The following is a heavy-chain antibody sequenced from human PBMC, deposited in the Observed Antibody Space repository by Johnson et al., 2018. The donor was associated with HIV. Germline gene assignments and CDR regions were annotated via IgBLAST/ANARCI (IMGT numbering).Heavy chain of an antibody. J-gene: IGHJ3*02. CDR1: NFTFSSYA. CDR2: ISYDGSNK. V-gene: IGHV3-30-3*01. D-gene: IGHD6-19*01. CDR3: ARDWLTSRAVAGTSAFDI. Sequence: QVQLVESGGDLIKPGGSLRLSCAVSNFTFSSYAMHWVRQAPGKGLEWVAVISYDGSNKYYADSVKGRFTISRDNSKNTLSLQMNSLRADDTALYYCARDWLTSRAVAGTSAFDIWGQGTMVTVSS.